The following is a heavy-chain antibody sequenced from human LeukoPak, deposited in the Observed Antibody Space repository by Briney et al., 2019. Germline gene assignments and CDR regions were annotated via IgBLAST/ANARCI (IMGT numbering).Heavy chain of an antibody. D-gene: IGHD3-22*01. CDR3: ARTQDYYDSSGGGAFDI. CDR2: IYYSGST. V-gene: IGHV4-59*01. J-gene: IGHJ3*02. Sequence: SETLSLTCTVSGGSISSYYWSWIRQPPGKGLEWIGYIYYSGSTNYNPSLKSRVTISVDTSKNQFSLKLSSVTAADTAVYYCARTQDYYDSSGGGAFDIWGQGTMVTVSS. CDR1: GGSISSYY.